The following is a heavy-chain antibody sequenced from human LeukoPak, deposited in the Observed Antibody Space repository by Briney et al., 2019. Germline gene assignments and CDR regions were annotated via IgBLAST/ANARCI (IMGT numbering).Heavy chain of an antibody. CDR1: GYTFTSYG. J-gene: IGHJ4*02. V-gene: IGHV1-18*03. CDR3: ARSKCSGGSCYRAFDY. Sequence: ASVKVSCKASGYTFTSYGISWVRQAPGQGLEWMGWISAYNGNTNYAQKLQGRVTMTTDTSTSTAYMELGSLRSDDMAVYYCARSKCSGGSCYRAFDYWGQGTLVTVSS. D-gene: IGHD2-15*01. CDR2: ISAYNGNT.